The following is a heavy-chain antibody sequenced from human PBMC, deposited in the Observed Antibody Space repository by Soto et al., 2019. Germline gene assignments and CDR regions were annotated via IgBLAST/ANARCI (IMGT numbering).Heavy chain of an antibody. CDR2: IYHSGRT. CDR1: GDSISSSNW. Sequence: QVQLQESGPGLVKPSGTLSLTCAVSGDSISSSNWWTWVRQPPGKGLEWIGEIYHSGRTNYNPSLKSRVTISVDKSNNQFSLKLSSVTAADTAVYYCAGEYSGLNDYGDYSWFDPWGQGTLVTVSS. V-gene: IGHV4-4*02. J-gene: IGHJ5*02. CDR3: AGEYSGLNDYGDYSWFDP. D-gene: IGHD4-17*01.